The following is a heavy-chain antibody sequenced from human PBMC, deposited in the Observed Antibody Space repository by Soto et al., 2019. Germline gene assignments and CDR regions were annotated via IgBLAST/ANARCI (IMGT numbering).Heavy chain of an antibody. V-gene: IGHV3-23*01. CDR2: ISGSGGST. CDR1: GFTFSSYA. Sequence: GGSLRLSCAASGFTFSSYAMSWVRQAPGKGLEWVSAISGSGGSTYYADSVKGRFTISRDNSKNTLYLQMNSLRAEDTAVYYCAGGSGGYSLREESYYYYGMDVWGQGTTVTVSS. J-gene: IGHJ6*02. D-gene: IGHD3-10*01. CDR3: AGGSGGYSLREESYYYYGMDV.